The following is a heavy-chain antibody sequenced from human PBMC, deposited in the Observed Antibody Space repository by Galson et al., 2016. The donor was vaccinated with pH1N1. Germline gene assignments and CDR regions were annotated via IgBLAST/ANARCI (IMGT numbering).Heavy chain of an antibody. CDR2: IFYSGIT. CDR3: ARGRGVQEWQSDYCDS. V-gene: IGHV4-59*01. Sequence: SETLSLTCSVSGDSMRTYYWNWIRQSPGKGLEWIGNIFYSGITSYNASMKSRVTISLDTSTNQVTLKLTSVTPADSAKYNCARGRGVQEWQSDYCDSWGPGTLVTVSS. J-gene: IGHJ4*02. CDR1: GDSMRTYY. D-gene: IGHD3-3*01.